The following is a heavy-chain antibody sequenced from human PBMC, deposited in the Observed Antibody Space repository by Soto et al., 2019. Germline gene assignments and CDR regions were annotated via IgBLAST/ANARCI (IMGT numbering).Heavy chain of an antibody. Sequence: QVQLQESGPGLVKPSQTLSLTCTVSGDSISSGDYYWSWLRQTPGRGLEWIGFIHNTGRAYYNPSLQSRLTISVDTSKNQFSLSLSSLAAADTAMYYCARAWAGGTYRADYCGQGTLVTVSS. CDR3: ARAWAGGTYRADY. D-gene: IGHD7-27*01. J-gene: IGHJ4*02. CDR1: GDSISSGDYY. CDR2: IHNTGRA. V-gene: IGHV4-30-4*01.